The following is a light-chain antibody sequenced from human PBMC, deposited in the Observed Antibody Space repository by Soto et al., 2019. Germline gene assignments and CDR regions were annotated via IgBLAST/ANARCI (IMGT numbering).Light chain of an antibody. CDR3: SSFAGSNNFPYV. V-gene: IGLV2-8*01. CDR2: EIN. J-gene: IGLJ1*01. CDR1: SSDVGAYDY. Sequence: QSALTQPPSASGSPGQSVTISCTGTSSDVGAYDYVSWYRQHPGKAPKLMIYEINKRPSGVPDRFSGSKSGNTASLTVSGLQAEDEADYYCSSFAGSNNFPYVFGTGTKVTVL.